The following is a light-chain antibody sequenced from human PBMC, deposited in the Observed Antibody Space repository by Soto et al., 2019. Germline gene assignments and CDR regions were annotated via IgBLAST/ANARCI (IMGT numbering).Light chain of an antibody. V-gene: IGKV3-20*01. Sequence: EIVLTQSPGTLSLSPGERATLSCRASQSVSTNYLAWYQQKPGQAPRLLIYGASSRATGIPDRFSGSGSGKDFTLTISRLEPEESAVYYCQQYGTGPPPTFGGGTKVEIK. CDR2: GAS. CDR1: QSVSTNY. J-gene: IGKJ4*01. CDR3: QQYGTGPPPT.